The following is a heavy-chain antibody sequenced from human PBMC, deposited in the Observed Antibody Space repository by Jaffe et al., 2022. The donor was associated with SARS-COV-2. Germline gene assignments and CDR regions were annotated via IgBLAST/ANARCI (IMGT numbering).Heavy chain of an antibody. CDR2: MFTSGTA. V-gene: IGHV4-61*02. CDR3: ARMGRTAYGDSHFDY. Sequence: QVQLQESGPGLVKPSQTLSLNCTVSGGSIVSGTYFWTWIRQPAGKGLEWVGRMFTSGTANYNPSLGGRVTISFDTSQNQFSLKLISVTAADTAVYYCARMGRTAYGDSHFDYWGQGTLVTVSS. D-gene: IGHD4-17*01. CDR1: GGSIVSGTYF. J-gene: IGHJ4*02.